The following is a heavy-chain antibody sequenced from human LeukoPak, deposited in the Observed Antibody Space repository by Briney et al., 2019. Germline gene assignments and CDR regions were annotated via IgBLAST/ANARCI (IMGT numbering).Heavy chain of an antibody. Sequence: SQTLSLTCTVSGGSISSGSYFWSWIRQPAGKGLEWIGRIYTGGSTNYNPSLKSRVTMSVDTSENQFSLKLSSVTAADTAVYYCARADARSRSWFDPWGQGTLVTVS. J-gene: IGHJ5*02. D-gene: IGHD3-3*01. CDR1: GGSISSGSYF. CDR3: ARADARSRSWFDP. CDR2: IYTGGST. V-gene: IGHV4-61*02.